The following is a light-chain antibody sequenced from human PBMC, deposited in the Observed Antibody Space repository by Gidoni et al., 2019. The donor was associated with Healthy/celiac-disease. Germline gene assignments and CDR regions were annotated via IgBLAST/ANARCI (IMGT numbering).Light chain of an antibody. J-gene: IGKJ1*01. CDR2: AAS. V-gene: IGKV1-39*01. CDR1: QSISSY. CDR3: QQSYSTPRT. Sequence: DIHMTQSPSSLSASVGDRVTITCRASQSISSYLNCYQQKPGKAHKLLIYAASSLQSGVPSRFSGSGSGTDFTLTISSLQPEDFATYYCQQSYSTPRTFGQGTKVEIK.